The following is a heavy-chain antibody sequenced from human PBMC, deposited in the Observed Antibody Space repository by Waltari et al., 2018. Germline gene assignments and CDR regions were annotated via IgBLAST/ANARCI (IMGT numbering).Heavy chain of an antibody. CDR3: ARVLSRQRVGGWFDP. D-gene: IGHD6-6*01. CDR1: GFTFSSYS. Sequence: EVQLVESGGGMVKPGGSLRLSCAAAGFTFSSYSMNWVRQAPGKGLEWVSSISSSSSYTYYAASVKGRFTNSRDNAKNSLYLQMNSLRAEDTAVYYCARVLSRQRVGGWFDPWGQGTLVTVSS. CDR2: ISSSSSYT. V-gene: IGHV3-21*01. J-gene: IGHJ5*02.